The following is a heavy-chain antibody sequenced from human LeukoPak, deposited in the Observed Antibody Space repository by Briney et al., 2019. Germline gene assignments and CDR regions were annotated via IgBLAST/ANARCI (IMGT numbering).Heavy chain of an antibody. J-gene: IGHJ4*02. CDR3: TRGGGSTGWFRNY. Sequence: GGSLRLSCLASGFTFGDYAMSWVRQAPGKGLEWVGFVRSKAYGGTTQYAASVKGRFTISRDDSKGIAYLHMNSLKSEDTAVYYCTRGGGSTGWFRNYWGQGTLVTVSS. CDR2: VRSKAYGGTT. D-gene: IGHD6-19*01. V-gene: IGHV3-49*04. CDR1: GFTFGDYA.